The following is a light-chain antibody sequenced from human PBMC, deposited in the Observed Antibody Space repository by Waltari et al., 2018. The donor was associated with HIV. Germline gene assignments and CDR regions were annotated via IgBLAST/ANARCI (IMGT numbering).Light chain of an antibody. V-gene: IGKV1-27*01. CDR3: LQYNSAPLA. CDR1: QAITNY. J-gene: IGKJ4*01. CDR2: EAS. Sequence: DIQMTQYPPSLSASVGDRVIITCRASQAITNYVAWYQQKPGKVPDFLIYEASALQAGVPSRFNGSGSGTDFTLTITSLQPVDVATYYCLQYNSAPLAFGGGTKVEIK.